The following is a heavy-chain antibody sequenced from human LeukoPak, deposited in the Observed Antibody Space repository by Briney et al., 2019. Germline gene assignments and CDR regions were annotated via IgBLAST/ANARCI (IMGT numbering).Heavy chain of an antibody. CDR3: TRDRWGGGSTSRGMDV. V-gene: IGHV3-49*04. CDR2: IRSKDNDGTT. CDR1: EFTFGDFA. J-gene: IGHJ6*04. Sequence: GGSLRLSCTASEFTFGDFAISWVRQAPGKGLEWLGFIRSKDNDGTTDYAASVKGRFIISRDDSKSVAYLEMNDLKIEDTAVYYCTRDRWGGGSTSRGMDVWGKGTTVTISS. D-gene: IGHD3-16*01.